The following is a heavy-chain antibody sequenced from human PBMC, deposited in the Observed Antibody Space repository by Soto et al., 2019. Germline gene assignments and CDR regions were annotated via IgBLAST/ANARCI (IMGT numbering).Heavy chain of an antibody. J-gene: IGHJ3*02. V-gene: IGHV3-21*01. CDR3: ASDRGNIVATFPDAFDI. Sequence: HAGSLRLCSAASGFTLSSYSMNWVRQAQGKGLEWVSSISSSSSYIYYADSVKGRFTISRDNAKNSLYLQMNSLRAEDTAVYYCASDRGNIVATFPDAFDIWVQGTMVTVSS. D-gene: IGHD5-12*01. CDR1: GFTLSSYS. CDR2: ISSSSSYI.